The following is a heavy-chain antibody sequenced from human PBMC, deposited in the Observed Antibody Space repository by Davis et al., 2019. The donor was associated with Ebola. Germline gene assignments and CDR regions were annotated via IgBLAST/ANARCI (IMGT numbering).Heavy chain of an antibody. CDR2: ISGSGGST. V-gene: IGHV3-23*01. CDR1: GFTFSSYA. CDR3: AKDRQWLGLFDY. Sequence: GGSLRLSCAASGFTFSSYAMSWVRQAPGKGLEWVSAISGSGGSTYYADSVKGRFTISRDNFKNTLYLQMNSLRAEDTAVYYCAKDRQWLGLFDYWGQGTLVTVSS. J-gene: IGHJ4*02. D-gene: IGHD6-19*01.